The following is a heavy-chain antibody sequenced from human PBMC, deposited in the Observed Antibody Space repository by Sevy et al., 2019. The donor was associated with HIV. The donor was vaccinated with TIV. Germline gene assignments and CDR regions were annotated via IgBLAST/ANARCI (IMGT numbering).Heavy chain of an antibody. CDR3: AKGVLGGYCSGGSCYSEISHYYYGMDV. CDR1: GFTFSSYA. CDR2: ISGSGGST. D-gene: IGHD2-15*01. Sequence: GGSLRLSCAASGFTFSSYAMSWVRQAPGKGLEWVSAISGSGGSTYYADSVKGRFTISRDNSKNTLYLQMNSLRAEDTAVYYRAKGVLGGYCSGGSCYSEISHYYYGMDVWGQGTTVTVSS. J-gene: IGHJ6*02. V-gene: IGHV3-23*01.